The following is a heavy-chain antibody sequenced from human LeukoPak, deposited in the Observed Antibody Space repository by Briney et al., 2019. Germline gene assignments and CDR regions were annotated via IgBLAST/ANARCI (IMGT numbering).Heavy chain of an antibody. CDR2: IRYDGSNK. V-gene: IGHV3-30*02. CDR1: GFTFSSYG. CDR3: AKGYYDFWSGYYEDAFDI. J-gene: IGHJ3*02. D-gene: IGHD3-3*01. Sequence: TGGSLRLSCAASGFTFSSYGMHWVRQAPGKGLEWVAFIRYDGSNKYYADSVKGRFTISRDNSKNTLYLQMNSLRAEDTAVYYCAKGYYDFWSGYYEDAFDIWGQGTMVTVSS.